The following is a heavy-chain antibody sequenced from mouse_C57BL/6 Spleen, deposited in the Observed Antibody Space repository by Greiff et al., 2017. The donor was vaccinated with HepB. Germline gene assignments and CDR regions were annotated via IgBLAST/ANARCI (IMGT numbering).Heavy chain of an antibody. CDR2: IDPEDGDT. D-gene: IGHD1-1*02. Sequence: EVKLMESGAELVRPGASVKLSCTASGFNIKDYYMHWVKQRPEQGLEWIGRIDPEDGDTEYAPKFQGKATMTADPSSNTAYLQLSSLTSEDTAVYYCTTGRGFAYGGQGTLVTVSA. CDR3: TTGRGFAY. CDR1: GFNIKDYY. J-gene: IGHJ3*01. V-gene: IGHV14-1*01.